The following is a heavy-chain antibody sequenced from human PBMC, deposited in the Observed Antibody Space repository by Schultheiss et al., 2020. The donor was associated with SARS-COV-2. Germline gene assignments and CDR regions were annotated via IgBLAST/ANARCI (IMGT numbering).Heavy chain of an antibody. CDR3: ARDPEYSSSSVVDP. J-gene: IGHJ5*02. Sequence: GGSLRLSCAASGFTVSSNYMSWVRQAPGKGLEWVSVIYSGGSTYYADSVKGRFTISRDNAKNSLYLQMNSLRAEDTAVYYCARDPEYSSSSVVDPWGQGTLVTVSS. CDR2: IYSGGST. D-gene: IGHD6-6*01. CDR1: GFTVSSNY. V-gene: IGHV3-53*01.